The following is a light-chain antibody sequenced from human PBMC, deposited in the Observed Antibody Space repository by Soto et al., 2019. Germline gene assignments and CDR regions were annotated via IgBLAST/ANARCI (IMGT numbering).Light chain of an antibody. CDR2: DAS. CDR3: QQYNNWPPYT. V-gene: IGKV3-11*01. Sequence: EIVLTQSPVTLSLSLGERATLSCRASQSVSSYLAWYQQKPGQAPRLLLYDASNRASGIPARFSGSGSGTEFTLIISSLQSEDFAVYYCQQYNNWPPYTFGQGTKVDIK. CDR1: QSVSSY. J-gene: IGKJ2*01.